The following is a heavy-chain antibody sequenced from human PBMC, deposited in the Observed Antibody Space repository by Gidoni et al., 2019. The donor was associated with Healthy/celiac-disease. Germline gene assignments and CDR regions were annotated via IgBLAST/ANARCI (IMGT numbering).Heavy chain of an antibody. J-gene: IGHJ4*02. CDR2: ISGSGGRT. D-gene: IGHD3-16*01. Sequence: EVQLLESGGGWGQPGGCLRVSCAASGFPFSSHAMSWGRQAPGKGLEWVSAISGSGGRTYYGDPVKGRFTISRDNSKNTLYLQMNSLMAEDTAVYYCAKEGGDHCFDYWGQGTLVTVSS. CDR1: GFPFSSHA. V-gene: IGHV3-23*01. CDR3: AKEGGDHCFDY.